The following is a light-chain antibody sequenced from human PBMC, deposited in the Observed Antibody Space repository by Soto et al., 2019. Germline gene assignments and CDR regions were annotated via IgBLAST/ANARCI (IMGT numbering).Light chain of an antibody. J-gene: IGKJ2*01. CDR1: QSVSSN. V-gene: IGKV3-15*01. CDR2: GAS. CDR3: QQYNDWPET. Sequence: EIVMTQSPATLSVSPGERATLSCRASQSVSSNLVWYQQKPGQTPRLLIYGASARATGIPARFSGSGSGTEFTLTLSSLQSEDFAVYYCQQYNDWPETFGQGTKLEIK.